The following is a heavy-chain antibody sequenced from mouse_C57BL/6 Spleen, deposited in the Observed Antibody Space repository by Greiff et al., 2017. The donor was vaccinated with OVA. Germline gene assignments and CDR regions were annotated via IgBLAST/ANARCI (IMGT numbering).Heavy chain of an antibody. CDR2: IYPRSGNT. Sequence: VQLQQSGAELARPGASVKLSCKASGYTFTSYGISWVKQRTGQGLEWIGEIYPRSGNTYYNEKFKGKATLTADKSSSTAYMELRSLTSEDSAVYFCARPSTVVPNPPFDYWGQGTTLTVSS. J-gene: IGHJ2*01. D-gene: IGHD1-1*01. CDR1: GYTFTSYG. CDR3: ARPSTVVPNPPFDY. V-gene: IGHV1-81*01.